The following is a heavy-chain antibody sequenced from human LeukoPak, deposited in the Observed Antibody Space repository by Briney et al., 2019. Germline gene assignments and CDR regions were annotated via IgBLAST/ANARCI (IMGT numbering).Heavy chain of an antibody. CDR3: ARALAAAAGRRAAMMGD. J-gene: IGHJ4*02. Sequence: ASVRVSCKASGYTFTGYYIHWVRQAPGQGLEWMGIINPSGGSTSYAQKFQGRVTMTRDMSTSTVYMELSSLTSEDTALYYCARALAAAAGRRAAMMGDWGQGTLVTVSS. V-gene: IGHV1-46*01. CDR1: GYTFTGYY. D-gene: IGHD6-13*01. CDR2: INPSGGST.